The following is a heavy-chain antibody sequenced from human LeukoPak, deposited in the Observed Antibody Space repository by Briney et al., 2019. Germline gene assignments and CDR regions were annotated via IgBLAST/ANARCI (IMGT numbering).Heavy chain of an antibody. CDR1: GFTFSSYW. CDR3: ARGMFYGYCTDY. D-gene: IGHD5-18*01. Sequence: GGSLRLSCAASGFTFSSYWMHWVRQAPGKGLVWVSRINSDGSRTNYADSVEGRFTISRDNAKNTLYLQINSLRAEDTAVYYCARGMFYGYCTDYWGQGALVTVSS. V-gene: IGHV3-74*01. CDR2: INSDGSRT. J-gene: IGHJ4*02.